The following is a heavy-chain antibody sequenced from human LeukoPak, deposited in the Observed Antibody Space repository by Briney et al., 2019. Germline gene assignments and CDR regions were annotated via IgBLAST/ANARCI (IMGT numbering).Heavy chain of an antibody. CDR1: GGTFSSYA. V-gene: IGHV1-69*13. CDR2: IIPIFGTA. D-gene: IGHD2-15*01. Sequence: SVKVSCKASGGTFSSYAISWVRQAPGQGLEWMGGIIPIFGTANYAQKFQGRVTITADESTSTAYMELSSLRSEDTAVYYCARGLGNCYSSICDYFDYWGQGTLVTVSS. J-gene: IGHJ4*02. CDR3: ARGLGNCYSSICDYFDY.